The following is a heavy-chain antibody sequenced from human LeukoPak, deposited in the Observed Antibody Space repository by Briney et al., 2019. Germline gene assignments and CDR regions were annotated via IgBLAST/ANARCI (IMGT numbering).Heavy chain of an antibody. V-gene: IGHV3-30-3*01. J-gene: IGHJ4*02. CDR2: ISYDGSNK. D-gene: IGHD3-10*01. CDR1: GFTFSSYA. Sequence: GGSLRLSCAASGFTFSSYAMHWVRQAPGKGLEWVAVISYDGSNKYYADSVKGRFTISRDNSKNTLYLQMNSLRAEDTAVYYCAREEAGRAVPFFDYWGQGTLVTVSS. CDR3: AREEAGRAVPFFDY.